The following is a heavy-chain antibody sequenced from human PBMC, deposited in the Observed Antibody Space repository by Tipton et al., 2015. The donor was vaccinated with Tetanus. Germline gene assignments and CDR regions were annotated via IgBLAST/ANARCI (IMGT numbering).Heavy chain of an antibody. J-gene: IGHJ3*02. D-gene: IGHD3-22*01. CDR1: GFTFSSYA. CDR3: AKVGGIVVVIPNAFDI. Sequence: SLRLSCAASGFTFSSYAMSWVRQAPGKGLEWVSAISGSGGSTYYADSVKGRFTISRGNSKNTLYLQMNSLRAEDTAVYYCAKVGGIVVVIPNAFDIWGQGTMVTVSS. CDR2: ISGSGGST. V-gene: IGHV3-23*01.